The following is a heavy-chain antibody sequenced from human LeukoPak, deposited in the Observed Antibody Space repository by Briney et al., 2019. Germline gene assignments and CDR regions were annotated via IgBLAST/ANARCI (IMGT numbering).Heavy chain of an antibody. J-gene: IGHJ4*02. Sequence: PSETLSLTCTVSGGSISSDYWSWIRQSPGKGLEWIGYIYYSGTTSYNPSLKSRVTISLDTSKNQFSLKLSSVTAADTAVYYCARTKPGAVPGDFDYWGQGTLVTVSS. CDR3: ARTKPGAVPGDFDY. D-gene: IGHD6-19*01. CDR1: GGSISSDY. CDR2: IYYSGTT. V-gene: IGHV4-59*01.